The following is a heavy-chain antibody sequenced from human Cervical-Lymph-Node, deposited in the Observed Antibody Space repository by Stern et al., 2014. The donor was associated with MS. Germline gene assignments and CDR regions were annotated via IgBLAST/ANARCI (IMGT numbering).Heavy chain of an antibody. CDR3: AKGSTTSCYD. Sequence: VQLVESGGGLVQPGRSLRLSCAASGFTFENFAMHWVRQTAEKGLEWVSGISWNSGSIGYADSVKGRFIISRDNAKNSVYLQMNSLRPEDTALYYCAKGSTTSCYDWGQGTLVIVSS. J-gene: IGHJ4*02. CDR2: ISWNSGSI. V-gene: IGHV3-9*01. D-gene: IGHD2-2*01. CDR1: GFTFENFA.